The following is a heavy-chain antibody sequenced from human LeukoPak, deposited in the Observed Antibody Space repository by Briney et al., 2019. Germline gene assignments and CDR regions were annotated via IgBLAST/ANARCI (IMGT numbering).Heavy chain of an antibody. Sequence: PGGSLRLSCAASGFTFSSYGMSWVRQAPGKGLEWVSAISGSGGSTYYADSVKGRFTISRDNPKNTLYLQMNSLRAEDTAVYYCAKDQGSSSWYRAWGQGTLVTVSS. CDR1: GFTFSSYG. CDR3: AKDQGSSSWYRA. J-gene: IGHJ5*02. D-gene: IGHD6-13*01. CDR2: ISGSGGST. V-gene: IGHV3-23*01.